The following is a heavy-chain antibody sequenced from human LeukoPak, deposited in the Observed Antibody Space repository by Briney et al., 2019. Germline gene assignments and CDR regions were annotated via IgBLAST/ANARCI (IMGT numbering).Heavy chain of an antibody. CDR3: ARSQGYCSGGSCLQGDWFDP. CDR2: IYLGDSDT. Sequence: GESLKISCKGSGYSFTSYWIGWVRQMPGKGLECMGVIYLGDSDTRYSPSFQGQVTISADKSISTAYLQWGSLKASDTAMYYCARSQGYCSGGSCLQGDWFDPWGQGTLVTVSS. V-gene: IGHV5-51*01. CDR1: GYSFTSYW. D-gene: IGHD2-15*01. J-gene: IGHJ5*02.